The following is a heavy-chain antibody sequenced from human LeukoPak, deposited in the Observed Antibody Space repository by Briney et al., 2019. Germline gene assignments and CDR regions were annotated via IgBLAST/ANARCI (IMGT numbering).Heavy chain of an antibody. J-gene: IGHJ4*02. Sequence: GGGLRVSFAGAGSTLRYYGLDRVRPAPGQGVNWVAFIRYDGSEEYYADSVKGRFTISRDNSKKTLYLQMNSLRAEDTAVYYCAKGYTYTFDYFDSWGQGTLVTVSS. V-gene: IGHV3-30*02. CDR3: AKGYTYTFDYFDS. D-gene: IGHD5-18*01. CDR2: IRYDGSEE. CDR1: GSTLRYYG.